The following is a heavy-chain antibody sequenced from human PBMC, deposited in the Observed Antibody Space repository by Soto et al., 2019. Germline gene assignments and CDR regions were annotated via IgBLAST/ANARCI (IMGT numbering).Heavy chain of an antibody. V-gene: IGHV4-39*01. CDR3: ARHDGLRNYYYMDV. CDR1: GCSISSSSYY. J-gene: IGHJ6*03. Sequence: SETLSLTCTFSGCSISSSSYYWGWIRQPPGKGLEWIGSIYYSGSTYYNPSLKSRVTISVDTSKNQFSLKLSSVTAADTAVYYCARHDGLRNYYYMDVWGKGTTVTVSS. CDR2: IYYSGST.